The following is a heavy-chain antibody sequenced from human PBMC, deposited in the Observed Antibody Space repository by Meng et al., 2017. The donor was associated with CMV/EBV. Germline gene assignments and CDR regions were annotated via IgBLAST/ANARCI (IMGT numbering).Heavy chain of an antibody. V-gene: IGHV3-21*01. CDR3: AREAAETYYYYGMDV. Sequence: GSLRLSCAASGFTFSSYSMNWVRQAPGKGLEWVSSISSSSSYIYYADPVKGRFTISRDNAKNSLYLQMNSLRAEDTAVYYCAREAAETYYYYGMDVWGQGTTVTVSS. CDR1: GFTFSSYS. CDR2: ISSSSSYI. J-gene: IGHJ6*02. D-gene: IGHD6-13*01.